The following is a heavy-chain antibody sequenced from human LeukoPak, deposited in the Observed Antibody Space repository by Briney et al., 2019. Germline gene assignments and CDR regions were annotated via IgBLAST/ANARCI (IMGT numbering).Heavy chain of an antibody. CDR2: IYPGDSDT. V-gene: IGHV5-51*01. J-gene: IGHJ3*02. CDR1: GYSFTSYW. Sequence: GESLKISCKGSGYSFTSYWIGCVRQMPGKGLEWMGIIYPGDSDTRYSPSFQGQVTISADKSISTAYLQWSSLKASDTAMYYCASLPYYDSRWGAFDIWGQGTMVTVSS. D-gene: IGHD3-22*01. CDR3: ASLPYYDSRWGAFDI.